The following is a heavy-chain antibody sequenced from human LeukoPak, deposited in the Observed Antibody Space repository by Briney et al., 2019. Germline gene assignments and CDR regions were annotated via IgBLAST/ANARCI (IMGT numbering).Heavy chain of an antibody. Sequence: GGSLRLSWVASGFSFRSYWMSWARQAPGKGLECVANMNVGGRDKYYVDSVEGRFSISRADAQNSLFLQMDSRRADDTGVYFCGRDRISSAGSDFWGQGTHVTVSS. J-gene: IGHJ4*02. CDR1: GFSFRSYW. D-gene: IGHD6-13*01. CDR2: MNVGGRDK. CDR3: GRDRISSAGSDF. V-gene: IGHV3-7*01.